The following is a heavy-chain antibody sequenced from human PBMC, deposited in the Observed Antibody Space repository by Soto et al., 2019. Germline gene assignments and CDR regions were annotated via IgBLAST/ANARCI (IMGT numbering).Heavy chain of an antibody. CDR3: ARLTYYDILTGYSWFDP. D-gene: IGHD3-9*01. V-gene: IGHV1-69*13. Sequence: GASVKVSCKASGGTFSSYAISWVRQAPGQGLEWMGGIIPIFGTANYAQKFQGRVTITADESTSTAYMELSSLRSEDTAVYYCARLTYYDILTGYSWFDPWGQGTLVTVSS. J-gene: IGHJ5*02. CDR2: IIPIFGTA. CDR1: GGTFSSYA.